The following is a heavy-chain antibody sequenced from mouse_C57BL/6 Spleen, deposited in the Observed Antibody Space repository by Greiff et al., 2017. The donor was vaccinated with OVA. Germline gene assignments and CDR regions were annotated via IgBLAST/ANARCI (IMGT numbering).Heavy chain of an antibody. CDR1: GYTFTSYW. Sequence: QVQLQQPGAELVMPGASVKLSCKASGYTFTSYWMHWVKQRPGQGLEWIGEIDPSDSYTNYNQKFKGKSTLTVDKSSSTAYMQLSSLTSEDSAVYYCARRGNLFRYCDVWGTGTTVTVSS. D-gene: IGHD1-1*01. J-gene: IGHJ1*03. V-gene: IGHV1-69*01. CDR2: IDPSDSYT. CDR3: ARRGNLFRYCDV.